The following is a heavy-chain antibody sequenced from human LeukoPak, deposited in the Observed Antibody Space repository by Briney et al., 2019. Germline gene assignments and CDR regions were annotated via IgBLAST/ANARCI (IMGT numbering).Heavy chain of an antibody. CDR3: ARLGAGPTYYDFWCGYSSFYFDY. J-gene: IGHJ4*02. CDR2: IHYSGNT. CDR1: GGSTSSSNYY. D-gene: IGHD3-3*01. V-gene: IGHV4-39*01. Sequence: PSETLSLTCTVSGGSTSSSNYYWGWIRQPPGKGLEWIGGIHYSGNTYYNPSLKSRVTISVDTSKNQFSLKLSSVTAADTAVYYCARLGAGPTYYDFWCGYSSFYFDYWGQGTLVTVSS.